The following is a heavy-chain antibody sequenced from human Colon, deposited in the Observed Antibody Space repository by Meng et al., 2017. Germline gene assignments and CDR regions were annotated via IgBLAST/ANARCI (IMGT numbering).Heavy chain of an antibody. CDR2: IRSQGDGGTT. V-gene: IGHV3-15*01. J-gene: IGHJ3*02. CDR1: GFTFSSAW. Sequence: GESLKISCTASGFTFSSAWMSWVRQSPGKGLGWVGRIRSQGDGGTTDYAAPVKGRFTFSRDDSKNTLYLQMNSLKTEDTAVYYCTTDWGSGTSYKYAYDIWGQGTLVTVSS. D-gene: IGHD3-10*01. CDR3: TTDWGSGTSYKYAYDI.